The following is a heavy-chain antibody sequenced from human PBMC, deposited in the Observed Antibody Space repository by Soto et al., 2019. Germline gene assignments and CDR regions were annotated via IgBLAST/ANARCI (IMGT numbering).Heavy chain of an antibody. V-gene: IGHV4-39*01. CDR3: ARHGVVAATRPYYFDY. CDR2: IYYSGST. Sequence: SETLSLTCTVSGGSISSSSYYWGWIRQPPGKGLEWIGSIYYSGSTYYNPSLKSRVTISVDTSKNQFSLKLSSVTAADTAVYYCARHGVVAATRPYYFDYWGQGTLVTVS. D-gene: IGHD2-15*01. CDR1: GGSISSSSYY. J-gene: IGHJ4*02.